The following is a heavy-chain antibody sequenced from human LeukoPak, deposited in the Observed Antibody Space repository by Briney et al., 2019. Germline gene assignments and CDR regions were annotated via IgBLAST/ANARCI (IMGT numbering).Heavy chain of an antibody. Sequence: GASVKVSCKASGYTFTSYGISWVRQAPGQGLEWMGGIIPIFGTANYAQKFQGRVTITTDESTSTAYMELSSLRSEDTAVYYCARETAEQGVLRFLEWSNYYMDVWGKGTTVTVSS. J-gene: IGHJ6*03. V-gene: IGHV1-69*05. CDR3: ARETAEQGVLRFLEWSNYYMDV. CDR2: IIPIFGTA. D-gene: IGHD3-3*01. CDR1: GYTFTSYG.